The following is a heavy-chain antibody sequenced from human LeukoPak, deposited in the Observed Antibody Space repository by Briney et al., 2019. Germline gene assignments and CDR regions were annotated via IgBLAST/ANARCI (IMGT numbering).Heavy chain of an antibody. Sequence: PGGSLRLSRAASGFTFSSYAMHWVRQAPGKGLEWVAVISYDGSNKYYADSVKGRFTISRDNSKNTLYLQMNSLRAEDTAVYYCARRIHYGGNSGIFYYGMDVWGQGTTVTVSS. J-gene: IGHJ6*02. CDR1: GFTFSSYA. D-gene: IGHD4-23*01. CDR3: ARRIHYGGNSGIFYYGMDV. CDR2: ISYDGSNK. V-gene: IGHV3-30-3*01.